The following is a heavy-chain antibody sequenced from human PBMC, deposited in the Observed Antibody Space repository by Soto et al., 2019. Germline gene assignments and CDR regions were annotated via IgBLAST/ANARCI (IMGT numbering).Heavy chain of an antibody. V-gene: IGHV1-69*13. J-gene: IGHJ6*02. Sequence: ASVKVSCKASGGTFSSYAISWVRQAPGQGLEWMGGIIPIFGTANYAQKFQGRVTITADESTSTAYMELSSLRSEDMAVYYCARGLYSNSYYYYYYGMDVWGQGTTVTVSS. CDR3: ARGLYSNSYYYYYYGMDV. D-gene: IGHD4-4*01. CDR2: IIPIFGTA. CDR1: GGTFSSYA.